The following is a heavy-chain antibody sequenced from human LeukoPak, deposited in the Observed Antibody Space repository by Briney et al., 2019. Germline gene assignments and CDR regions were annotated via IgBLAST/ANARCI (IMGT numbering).Heavy chain of an antibody. CDR1: GFTFSSYS. V-gene: IGHV3-21*01. D-gene: IGHD4-11*01. Sequence: GGSLRLSCAASGFTFSSYSMNWVRQAPGKGVEWVSSISSSSSYIYYADSVKGRFTISRDNAKNSLYLQMNSLRAEDTAVYYCARDYTVTPNWFDPWGQGTLVTVSS. CDR3: ARDYTVTPNWFDP. J-gene: IGHJ5*02. CDR2: ISSSSSYI.